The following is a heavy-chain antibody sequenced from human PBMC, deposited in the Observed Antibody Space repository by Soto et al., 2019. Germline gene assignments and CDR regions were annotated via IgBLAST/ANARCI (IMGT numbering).Heavy chain of an antibody. CDR3: ERRRDAYTFFDY. Sequence: PSQTLSLTCAISGDIVSINRGAWNWIRQSPSRGLEWLGRTYYRSKWYYDYAESVKSRIFINADTSKNQFSLKLSSVTAADTAVYYCERRRDAYTFFDYWGQGTLVTVSS. J-gene: IGHJ4*02. CDR2: TYYRSKWYY. CDR1: GDIVSINRGA. D-gene: IGHD3-16*01. V-gene: IGHV6-1*01.